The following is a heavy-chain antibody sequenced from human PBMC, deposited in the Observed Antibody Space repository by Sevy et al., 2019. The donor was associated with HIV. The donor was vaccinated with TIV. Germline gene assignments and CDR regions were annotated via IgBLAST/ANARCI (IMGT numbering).Heavy chain of an antibody. Sequence: EGSLRLSCAASGFTFSSYAMSWVRQAPGKGLEWVSAISGSGGSTYYADSVKGRFTISRDNSKNTLYLQMNSLRAEDTAVYYCVRVYSSSPESFDYWGQGTLVTVSS. J-gene: IGHJ4*02. CDR2: ISGSGGST. CDR3: VRVYSSSPESFDY. D-gene: IGHD6-13*01. V-gene: IGHV3-23*01. CDR1: GFTFSSYA.